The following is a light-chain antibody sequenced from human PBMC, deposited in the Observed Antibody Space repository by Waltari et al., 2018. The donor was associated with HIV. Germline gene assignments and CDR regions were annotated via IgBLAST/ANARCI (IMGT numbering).Light chain of an antibody. Sequence: QSVLTQPPSASGTPGQRVTISCSGSTSNIGSKTINRYQQLPGTAPKLLIYSNNPRPSGVPDRFSGSKSGTSASLAISGLQSEDEADYSCAAWDDSLNGPVFGGGTKLTVL. CDR3: AAWDDSLNGPV. J-gene: IGLJ3*02. CDR1: TSNIGSKT. CDR2: SNN. V-gene: IGLV1-44*01.